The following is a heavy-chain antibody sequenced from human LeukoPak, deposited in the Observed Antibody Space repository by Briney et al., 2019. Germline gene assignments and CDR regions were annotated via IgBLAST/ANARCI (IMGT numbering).Heavy chain of an antibody. J-gene: IGHJ3*02. Sequence: SETLSLTCTVSGGSISSGGYYWSWIRQHPGTGLEWIGYIYYSGSTNYNPSLKSRVTISVDTSKNQFSLKLSSVTAADTAVYYCARVTGRERWLQFGAFDIWGQGTMVTVSS. CDR2: IYYSGST. V-gene: IGHV4-61*08. CDR3: ARVTGRERWLQFGAFDI. CDR1: GGSISSGGYY. D-gene: IGHD5-24*01.